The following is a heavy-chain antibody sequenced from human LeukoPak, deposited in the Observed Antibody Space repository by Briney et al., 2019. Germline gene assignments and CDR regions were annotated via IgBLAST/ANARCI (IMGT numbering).Heavy chain of an antibody. CDR3: TRVKWGLWFGVFDY. CDR2: IRSKAYGGTT. J-gene: IGHJ4*02. V-gene: IGHV3-49*04. Sequence: SGGSLRLSCTASGFTFGDYAMSWVRQAPGKGLEWVGFIRSKAYGGTTEYAASVKGRFTISRDDSKSIAYLQMNSLKTEDTAVYYCTRVKWGLWFGVFDYWGQGTLVTVSS. D-gene: IGHD3-10*01. CDR1: GFTFGDYA.